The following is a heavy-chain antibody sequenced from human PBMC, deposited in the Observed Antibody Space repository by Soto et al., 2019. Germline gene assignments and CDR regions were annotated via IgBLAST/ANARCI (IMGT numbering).Heavy chain of an antibody. V-gene: IGHV1-69*02. J-gene: IGHJ6*02. CDR2: IIPILGIA. D-gene: IGHD2-15*01. CDR3: ATTVLGYCSGGSCYHGMDV. CDR1: GGTFSSYT. Sequence: QVQLVQSGAEVKKPGSSVKVSCKASGGTFSSYTISWVRQAPGQGLEWMGRIIPILGIANYAQKFQGRGTITADKSTITAYMELSSLRSEDTAVYYCATTVLGYCSGGSCYHGMDVWGQGTTVTVSS.